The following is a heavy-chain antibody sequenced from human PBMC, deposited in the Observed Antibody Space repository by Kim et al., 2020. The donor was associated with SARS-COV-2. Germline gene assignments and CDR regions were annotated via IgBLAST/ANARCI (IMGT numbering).Heavy chain of an antibody. CDR1: GYTFTSYA. CDR3: ATGPNRYSSSWYYFDY. Sequence: ASVKVSCKASGYTFTSYAMHWVRQAPGQRLEWMGWINAGNGNTKYSQKFQGRVTITRDTSASTAYMELSSLRSEDTAVYYCATGPNRYSSSWYYFDYWGQGTLVTVSS. J-gene: IGHJ4*02. CDR2: INAGNGNT. V-gene: IGHV1-3*01. D-gene: IGHD6-13*01.